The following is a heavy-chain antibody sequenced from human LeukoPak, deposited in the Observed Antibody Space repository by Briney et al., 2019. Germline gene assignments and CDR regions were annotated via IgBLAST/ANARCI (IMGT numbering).Heavy chain of an antibody. D-gene: IGHD6-19*01. Sequence: KSSETLSLTCAVYGGSFSGYYWSWIRQPPGKGLEWIGEINHSGSTNYNPSLKSRVTISVDTSKNQFSLKLSSVTAADTAVYYCARLTGYSSGSPNYWGQGTLVTVSS. J-gene: IGHJ4*02. CDR3: ARLTGYSSGSPNY. CDR1: GGSFSGYY. V-gene: IGHV4-34*01. CDR2: INHSGST.